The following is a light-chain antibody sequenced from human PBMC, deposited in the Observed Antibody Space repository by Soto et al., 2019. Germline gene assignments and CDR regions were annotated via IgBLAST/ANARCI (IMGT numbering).Light chain of an antibody. CDR2: AAS. J-gene: IGKJ1*01. V-gene: IGKV1-39*01. Sequence: DIQMTQSPSSLSASVGDRVTISCRASQSIRNYVSWYQQKPGTAPKLLIRAASTLQSGVPSRFSGSGSGTDFTLTSSSLQIGDFATYFCQQTDSTPQTFGQGTNVEI. CDR1: QSIRNY. CDR3: QQTDSTPQT.